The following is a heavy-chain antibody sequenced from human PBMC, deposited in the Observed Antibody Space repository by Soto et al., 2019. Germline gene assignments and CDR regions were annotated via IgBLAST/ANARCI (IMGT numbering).Heavy chain of an antibody. Sequence: GDSLRLSCVGSGFSFSRYAMSWVRQAPGKGLEWVSTISAISDTTYHGDSVAGRFTISRDNPKNRLYLQMNSLRAEYTAVYYCANFPQYDYGYDDDFWGQGTLVTVSS. CDR2: ISAISDTT. CDR1: GFSFSRYA. CDR3: ANFPQYDYGYDDDF. V-gene: IGHV3-23*01. J-gene: IGHJ4*03. D-gene: IGHD4-17*01.